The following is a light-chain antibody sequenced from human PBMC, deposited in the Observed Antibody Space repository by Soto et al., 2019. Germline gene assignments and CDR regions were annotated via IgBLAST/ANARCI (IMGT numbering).Light chain of an antibody. CDR1: QSVSSY. CDR3: QQHSNWPLT. V-gene: IGKV3-11*01. Sequence: EIVLTQSPATLSLSPGERAALSCRASQSVSSYLAWYQQKPGQAPRLLIFDASNRATGIPARFSGSGSGTDFILTISNLEPEDFAVYYCQQHSNWPLTFGGGTKVDIK. CDR2: DAS. J-gene: IGKJ4*01.